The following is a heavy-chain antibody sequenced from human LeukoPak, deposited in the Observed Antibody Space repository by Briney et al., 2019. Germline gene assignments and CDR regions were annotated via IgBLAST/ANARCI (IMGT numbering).Heavy chain of an antibody. CDR1: GFTFSSYE. V-gene: IGHV3-48*03. D-gene: IGHD5-18*01. J-gene: IGHJ6*02. CDR3: ARDHNLDTGMAIYYYYGMDV. CDR2: ISSSGSTI. Sequence: GGSLRLSCAASGFTFSSYEMNWVRQAPGKGLEWVSYISSSGSTIYYADSVKGRFTISRDNAKNSLYLQMNSLRVEDTAVYYCARDHNLDTGMAIYYYYGMDVWGQGTTVTVSS.